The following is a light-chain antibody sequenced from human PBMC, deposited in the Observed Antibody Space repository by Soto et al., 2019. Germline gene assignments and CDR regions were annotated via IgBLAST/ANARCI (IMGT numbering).Light chain of an antibody. CDR2: SNN. CDR3: AAWDDSLNGYV. V-gene: IGLV1-44*01. Sequence: SVLTQPPSASGTPGQRVTISFSGSSSNIGSNTLHWYQQLPGTAPKLLIYSNNQLPSGVPDRFSGAKSGTSASLAISGLQSEDEADYYWAAWDDSLNGYVFGTGTKVTVL. J-gene: IGLJ1*01. CDR1: SSNIGSNT.